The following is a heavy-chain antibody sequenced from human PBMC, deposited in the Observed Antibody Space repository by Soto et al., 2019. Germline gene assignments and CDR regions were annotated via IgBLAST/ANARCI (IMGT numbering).Heavy chain of an antibody. CDR1: GGSIISSNW. Sequence: SETLSLTCAVSGGSIISSNWWSWVRQPPGKGLEWIGEIYHSGSTNYNPSLKSRVTISVDKSKNQFSLKLSSVTAADTAVYYCARLSSGGLLLGNFDYWGQGTLVTVSS. D-gene: IGHD3-16*01. CDR3: ARLSSGGLLLGNFDY. CDR2: IYHSGST. J-gene: IGHJ4*02. V-gene: IGHV4-4*02.